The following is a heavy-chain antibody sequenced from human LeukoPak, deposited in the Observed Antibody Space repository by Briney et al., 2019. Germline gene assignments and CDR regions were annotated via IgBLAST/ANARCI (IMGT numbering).Heavy chain of an antibody. V-gene: IGHV1-2*02. Sequence: ASVKVSCKASGYTFTGYYMHWVRQAPGQGLEWMGWINPNSGGTNYAQKFQGRVTMTRDTSISTAYMELSRLRSDDTAVYYCASEYCSSTSCYTTPGDYWGQGTLVTVSS. D-gene: IGHD2-2*02. CDR2: INPNSGGT. J-gene: IGHJ4*02. CDR1: GYTFTGYY. CDR3: ASEYCSSTSCYTTPGDY.